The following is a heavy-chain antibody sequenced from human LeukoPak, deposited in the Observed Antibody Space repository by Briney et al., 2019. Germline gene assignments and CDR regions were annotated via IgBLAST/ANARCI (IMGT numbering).Heavy chain of an antibody. CDR3: AKAGAVVVVAAKYFDY. V-gene: IGHV3-23*01. D-gene: IGHD2-15*01. Sequence: PGGSLRLSCAASGFTFNTYGMSWVRQAPGKGLEWLSALSGSGDRTYYADSVKGRFTISRDNSKNTLYLQMNSLRAEDTAVYYCAKAGAVVVVAAKYFDYWGQGTLVTVSS. CDR1: GFTFNTYG. J-gene: IGHJ4*02. CDR2: LSGSGDRT.